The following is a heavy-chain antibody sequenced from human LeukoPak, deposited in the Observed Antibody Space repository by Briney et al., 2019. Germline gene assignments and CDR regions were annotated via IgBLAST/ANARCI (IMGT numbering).Heavy chain of an antibody. Sequence: SETLSLTCAVYGGSFSGYYWSWIRQPPRKGLEWIGEINHSGSTNYNPSLKSRVTISVDTSKNQFSLKLSSVTAADTAVYYCARAVLMVYESWGQGTLVTVSS. V-gene: IGHV4-34*01. CDR3: ARAVLMVYES. J-gene: IGHJ5*02. CDR2: INHSGST. CDR1: GGSFSGYY. D-gene: IGHD2-8*01.